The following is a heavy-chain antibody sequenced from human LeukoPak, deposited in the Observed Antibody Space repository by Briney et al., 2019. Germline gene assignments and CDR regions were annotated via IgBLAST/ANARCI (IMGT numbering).Heavy chain of an antibody. CDR2: ISGSGGST. V-gene: IGHV3-23*01. D-gene: IGHD3-22*01. J-gene: IGHJ4*02. Sequence: GGSLRLSCAASRFTFSSFAMTWVRQAPGKGLEWVSAISGSGGSTYYADSVKGRFTISRDNSKNTLYLQMNSLRAEDTAVYYCAKVPTSGYYYDYWGQGTLVTVSS. CDR3: AKVPTSGYYYDY. CDR1: RFTFSSFA.